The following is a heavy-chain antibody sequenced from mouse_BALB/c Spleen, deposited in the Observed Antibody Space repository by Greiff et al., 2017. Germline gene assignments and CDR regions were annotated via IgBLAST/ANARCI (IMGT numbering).Heavy chain of an antibody. Sequence: EVQLQQSGPELVKPGASVKTSCKASGYTFTSYVMHWVKQKPGQGLEWIGYINPYNDGTKYNEKFKGKATLTVDKSSSTAYMQLSSPTSEDSAVYYCTRKYGNYNYAMDYWGQGTSVTVSS. CDR3: TRKYGNYNYAMDY. CDR1: GYTFTSYV. D-gene: IGHD2-10*02. J-gene: IGHJ4*01. V-gene: IGHV1-14*01. CDR2: INPYNDGT.